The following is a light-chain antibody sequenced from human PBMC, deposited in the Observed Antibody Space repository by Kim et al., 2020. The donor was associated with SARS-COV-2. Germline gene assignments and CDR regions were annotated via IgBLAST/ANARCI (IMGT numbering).Light chain of an antibody. CDR2: GKN. V-gene: IGLV3-19*01. CDR3: NSRDSSGNLP. CDR1: SLRSYY. Sequence: VALGQTVRITCKGDSLRSYYASWYQQKPGQAPVLVIYGKNNRPSGIPDRFSGSSSGNTASLTITGAQAEDEADYYCNSRDSSGNLPFGGGTQLTVL. J-gene: IGLJ2*01.